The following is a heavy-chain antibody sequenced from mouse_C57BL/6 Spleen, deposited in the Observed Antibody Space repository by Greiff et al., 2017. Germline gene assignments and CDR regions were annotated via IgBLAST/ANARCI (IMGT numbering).Heavy chain of an antibody. CDR3: ATTVVATDWYFDV. V-gene: IGHV1-31*01. Sequence: EVQGVESGPELVKPGASVKISCKASGYSFTGYYMHWVKQSHGNILDWIGYIYPYNGVSSYNQKFKGKATLTVDKSSSTAYMELRSLTSEDSAVYYCATTVVATDWYFDVWGTGTTVTVSS. CDR2: IYPYNGVS. J-gene: IGHJ1*03. CDR1: GYSFTGYY. D-gene: IGHD1-1*01.